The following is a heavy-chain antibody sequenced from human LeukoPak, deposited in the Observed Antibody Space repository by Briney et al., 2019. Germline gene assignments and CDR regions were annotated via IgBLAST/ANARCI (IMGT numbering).Heavy chain of an antibody. J-gene: IGHJ4*02. Sequence: PGGSLRLSCAASGFTFSDYEMNWVRQAPGRGLEWVSYISRSGSNIYYTDSVKGRFTISRDNAKNSLYLQMNSLRAEDTAVYYCARSPSNWARFDFWGQGSLVTVSS. CDR3: ARSPSNWARFDF. V-gene: IGHV3-48*03. CDR2: ISRSGSNI. CDR1: GFTFSDYE. D-gene: IGHD7-27*01.